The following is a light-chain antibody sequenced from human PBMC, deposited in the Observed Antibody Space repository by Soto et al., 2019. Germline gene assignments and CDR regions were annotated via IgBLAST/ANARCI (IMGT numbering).Light chain of an antibody. V-gene: IGLV2-23*02. CDR2: EVT. CDR3: CSYAGSNNWV. J-gene: IGLJ3*02. CDR1: SNDIGSYNL. Sequence: QSALTQPASVSGSPGQSITISCTGTSNDIGSYNLVSWYQQHPGKAPKLMIYEVTKRPSGVSNRFSGSKSGNTASLTISGLQAEDEADYYCCSYAGSNNWVFGGGTQLTVL.